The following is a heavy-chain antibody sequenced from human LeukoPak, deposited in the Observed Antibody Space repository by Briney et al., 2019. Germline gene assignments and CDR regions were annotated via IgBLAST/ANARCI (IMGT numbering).Heavy chain of an antibody. CDR2: IYYSGST. Sequence: SETLSLTCTVSSDSISSSSYYWGWIRQPPGKGLEWIGTIYYSGSTHYNPSLKSRVTISVDTSKNQFSLKLSSVTAADTAVYYCARVPTVTFFDYWGQGTLVAVSS. V-gene: IGHV4-39*07. CDR3: ARVPTVTFFDY. CDR1: SDSISSSSYY. J-gene: IGHJ4*02. D-gene: IGHD4-17*01.